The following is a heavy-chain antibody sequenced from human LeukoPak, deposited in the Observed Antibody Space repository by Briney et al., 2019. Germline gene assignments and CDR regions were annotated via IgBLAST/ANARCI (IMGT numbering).Heavy chain of an antibody. D-gene: IGHD5-24*01. CDR1: GFTFSTYY. CDR2: ITSSGTDM. V-gene: IGHV3-21*01. J-gene: IGHJ4*02. CDR3: ARDAYNSYDY. Sequence: GGSLRLFCVASGFTFSTYYMHWVRQAPGKGLEWVSCITSSGTDMYYADSVRGRFTISRDNAKNSLYLEINSLRVEDTAVYYCARDAYNSYDYWGQGTLVTVSS.